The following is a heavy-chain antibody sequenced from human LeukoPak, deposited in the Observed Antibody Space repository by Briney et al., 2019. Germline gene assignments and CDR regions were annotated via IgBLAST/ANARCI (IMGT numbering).Heavy chain of an antibody. CDR3: ARDLYYGSNLRLFDP. V-gene: IGHV4-39*07. CDR1: GGSISSSHYY. Sequence: KTSETLSLTCTVSGGSISSSHYYCDWVRQPPGKGLEWIGNIYNSGSTYYNPSLKRRVTISIDTSKNQFSLKLSSVTAADTAMYYCARDLYYGSNLRLFDPWGQGTLVTVSS. J-gene: IGHJ5*02. D-gene: IGHD3-22*01. CDR2: IYNSGST.